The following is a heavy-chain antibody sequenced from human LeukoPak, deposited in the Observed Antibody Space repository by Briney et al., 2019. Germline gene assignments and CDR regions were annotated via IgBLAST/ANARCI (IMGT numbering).Heavy chain of an antibody. CDR3: ARGVDTAMVHAFDI. J-gene: IGHJ3*02. Sequence: SETLSLTCAVYGGSFSGYYWSWIRQPPGKGLEWIGEINHSGSTNYNPSLKSRVTISVDTSKNQFSLKLSSVTAADTAVYYCARGVDTAMVHAFDIWGQGTVVTVSS. V-gene: IGHV4-34*01. CDR1: GGSFSGYY. D-gene: IGHD5-18*01. CDR2: INHSGST.